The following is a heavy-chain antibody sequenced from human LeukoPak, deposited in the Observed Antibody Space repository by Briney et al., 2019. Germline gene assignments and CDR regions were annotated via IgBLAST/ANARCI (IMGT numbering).Heavy chain of an antibody. CDR3: ARWPRGATAAYFDY. V-gene: IGHV5-51*01. D-gene: IGHD6-13*01. CDR2: IQPGDSGT. Sequence: GASLQISGEGSGYIFTSYWIGWVRPLPGEGLEWMGIIQPGDSGTRYSPSFRGQVTISAYKSISTANLQWSSLKASDTAMYYCARWPRGATAAYFDYWGRGTLVTVSS. CDR1: GYIFTSYW. J-gene: IGHJ4*02.